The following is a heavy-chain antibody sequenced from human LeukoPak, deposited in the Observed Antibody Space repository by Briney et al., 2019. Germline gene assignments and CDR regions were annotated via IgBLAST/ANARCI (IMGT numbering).Heavy chain of an antibody. CDR1: GFTFSSYW. CDR2: LNNDGSST. D-gene: IGHD6-19*01. J-gene: IGHJ4*02. V-gene: IGHV3-74*01. CDR3: AKEVTRPNRAVAGLNY. Sequence: GGSLRLSCAASGFTFSSYWMHWVRQAPGKGLVWVSRLNNDGSSTNYADSVKGRFTISRDNAKNTLYLQMNSLRAEDTAVYYCAKEVTRPNRAVAGLNYWGQGTLVTVSS.